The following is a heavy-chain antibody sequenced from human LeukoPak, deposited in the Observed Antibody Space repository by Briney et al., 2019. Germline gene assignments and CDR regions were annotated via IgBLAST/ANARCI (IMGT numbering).Heavy chain of an antibody. D-gene: IGHD3-10*01. Sequence: SETLSLTCTVSGGSISSHYWSWIRQPPGKGLEWIGYIYYSGSTNYNPSLKSRVTISVDTSKNQFSLKLSSVTAADTAVYYCARETVNYYGSGSVNWFDPWGQGTLVTVSS. CDR1: GGSISSHY. CDR3: ARETVNYYGSGSVNWFDP. V-gene: IGHV4-59*11. CDR2: IYYSGST. J-gene: IGHJ5*02.